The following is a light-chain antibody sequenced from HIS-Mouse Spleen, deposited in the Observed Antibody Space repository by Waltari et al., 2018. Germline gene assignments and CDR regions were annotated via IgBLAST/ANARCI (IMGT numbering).Light chain of an antibody. CDR2: AAS. V-gene: IGKV1-8*01. CDR1: QGISSY. CDR3: QQYYSYSYT. Sequence: AIRMTQSPSSFSASTGDRVTITCRASQGISSYLAWYQQKPGKAPKLPIYAASTLQSGVPSRFSGSGSGTDFTLTISCLQSEDFATYYCQQYYSYSYTFGQGTKLEIK. J-gene: IGKJ2*01.